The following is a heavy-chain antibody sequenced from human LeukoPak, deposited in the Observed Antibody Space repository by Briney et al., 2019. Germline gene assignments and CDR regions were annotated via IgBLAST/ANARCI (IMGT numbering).Heavy chain of an antibody. CDR3: ARLAVFPL. J-gene: IGHJ4*02. Sequence: ASVKVSCKASGYTFIDYYIYWMRQAPGQGLEWMGWINPTSGGTNYAQKFQGRVTMTRDTSISTAYMELSGLRSVDTAVYYCARLAVFPLWGQGTLVTVSS. D-gene: IGHD3-3*01. CDR2: INPTSGGT. V-gene: IGHV1-2*02. CDR1: GYTFIDYY.